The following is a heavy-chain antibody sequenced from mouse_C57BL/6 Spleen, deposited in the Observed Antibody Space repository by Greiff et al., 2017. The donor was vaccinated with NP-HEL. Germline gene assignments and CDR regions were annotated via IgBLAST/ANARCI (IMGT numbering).Heavy chain of an antibody. D-gene: IGHD1-1*01. CDR1: GYTFTSYT. V-gene: IGHV1-4*01. Sequence: QVQLQQSGAELARPGASVKMSCKASGYTFTSYTMHWVKQRPGQGLEWIGYINPSSGYTKYNQKFKDKATLTADKSSSTAYMQLSSLPSADSAVYYCAREITTVVASTPFDYWGQGTTLTVSS. CDR3: AREITTVVASTPFDY. J-gene: IGHJ2*01. CDR2: INPSSGYT.